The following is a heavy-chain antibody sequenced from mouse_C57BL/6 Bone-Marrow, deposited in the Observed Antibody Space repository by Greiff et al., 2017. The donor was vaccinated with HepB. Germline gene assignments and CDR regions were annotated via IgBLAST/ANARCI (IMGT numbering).Heavy chain of an antibody. J-gene: IGHJ1*03. CDR3: ARRGYYGSSYVDWYFDV. Sequence: VQLQQSGPELVKPGASVKIPCKASGYTFTDYNMDWVKQSHGKSLEWIGDINPNNGGTIYNQKFKGKATLTVDKSSSTAYMELRSLTSEDTAVYYCARRGYYGSSYVDWYFDVWGTGTTVTVSS. CDR2: INPNNGGT. CDR1: GYTFTDYN. V-gene: IGHV1-18*01. D-gene: IGHD1-1*01.